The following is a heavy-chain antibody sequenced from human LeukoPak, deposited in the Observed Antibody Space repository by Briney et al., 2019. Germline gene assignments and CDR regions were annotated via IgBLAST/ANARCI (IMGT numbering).Heavy chain of an antibody. CDR2: IYTSGST. Sequence: SETLSLTCTVSGGSISSGSYYWSWIRQPAGKGLEWIGRIYTSGSTNYNPSLKSRVTISVDTSKNQFSLKLSSVTAADTAVYYCARQSTVTTEIDYWGQGTLVTVSS. D-gene: IGHD4-17*01. CDR3: ARQSTVTTEIDY. V-gene: IGHV4-61*02. CDR1: GGSISSGSYY. J-gene: IGHJ4*02.